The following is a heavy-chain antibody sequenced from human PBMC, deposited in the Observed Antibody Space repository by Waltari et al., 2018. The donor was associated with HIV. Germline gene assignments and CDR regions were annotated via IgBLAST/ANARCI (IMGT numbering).Heavy chain of an antibody. CDR2: INSDGSNT. CDR1: GFTFSSYW. J-gene: IGHJ4*02. V-gene: IGHV3-74*01. CDR3: ATSRTFDY. Sequence: EVQLVESGGGLVQPGGSLRLSCAASGFTFSSYWMHWVRQVPGKGLIWVSRINSDGSNTSNADSVKGRFTISRDNAKNTLYLQMNSLRAEDTTVYYCATSRTFDYWGQGTLVTVSS.